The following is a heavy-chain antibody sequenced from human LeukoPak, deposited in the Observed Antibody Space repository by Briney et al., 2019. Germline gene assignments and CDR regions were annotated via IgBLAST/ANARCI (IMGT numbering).Heavy chain of an antibody. J-gene: IGHJ4*02. CDR1: GYTLTELS. Sequence: ASVKVSCKFSGYTLTELSMHWVRQAPGKGLDWMGGFDPEDGETIYAQKFQGRVTMTRDTSISTAYMELSSLRSDDTAVYYCARGSSVSGFDFWGQGTLVTVSS. CDR3: ARGSSVSGFDF. V-gene: IGHV1-24*01. CDR2: FDPEDGET. D-gene: IGHD5/OR15-5a*01.